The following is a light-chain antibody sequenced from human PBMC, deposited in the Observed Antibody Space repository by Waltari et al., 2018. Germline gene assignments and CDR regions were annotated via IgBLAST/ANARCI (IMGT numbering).Light chain of an antibody. V-gene: IGKV3-20*01. CDR2: AAS. Sequence: EIVLTQSPGTLSLSPGEGATLSCRASQSVSSTYLALYQQKPGQTPRLLMYAASSRATGIPDRFSGSGSGTDFTLTISRLEPEDFAVYYCQQYGTSPLTFGGGTKVEIK. J-gene: IGKJ4*01. CDR3: QQYGTSPLT. CDR1: QSVSSTY.